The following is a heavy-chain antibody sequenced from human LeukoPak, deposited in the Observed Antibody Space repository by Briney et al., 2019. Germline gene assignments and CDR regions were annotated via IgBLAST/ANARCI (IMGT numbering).Heavy chain of an antibody. D-gene: IGHD3-10*01. CDR1: RFTFSSYA. V-gene: IGHV3-30*04. CDR3: ARDRGYYGNGSFDV. J-gene: IGHJ3*01. CDR2: ISYDGRNK. Sequence: GRSLRLSCAASRFTFSSYAMHWVRQAPGKGLESVAIISYDGRNKYYAASVKGRFTISRDNSKNTFYLQMNSLRVDDAAHYYCARDRGYYGNGSFDVWGQGTMVTVSS.